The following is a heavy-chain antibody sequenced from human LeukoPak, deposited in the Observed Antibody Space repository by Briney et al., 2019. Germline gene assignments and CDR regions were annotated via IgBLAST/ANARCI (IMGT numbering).Heavy chain of an antibody. CDR2: IASSGSTI. Sequence: GGSLRLSCSASGFTFSNYELNWVRQAPGKGLEWVSYIASSGSTIYYADSVKGRFTISRDNAKSSLYLQMNSLRADDTAVYYCATSRGYFFRWFQHWGQGTLVTVSS. CDR1: GFTFSNYE. V-gene: IGHV3-48*03. CDR3: ATSRGYFFRWFQH. J-gene: IGHJ1*01. D-gene: IGHD3-22*01.